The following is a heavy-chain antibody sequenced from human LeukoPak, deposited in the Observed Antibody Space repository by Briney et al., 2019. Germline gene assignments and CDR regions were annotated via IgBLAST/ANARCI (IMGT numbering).Heavy chain of an antibody. D-gene: IGHD6-6*01. CDR1: GFTFSSYA. CDR2: ISYDGSNK. J-gene: IGHJ6*02. Sequence: PGGSLRLSCAASGFTFSSYAMHWVRQAPGKGLEWAAVISYDGSNKYYADSVKGRFTISRDNSKNTLYLQMNSLRAEDTAVYYCARDPSGGSSFYYYGMDVWGQGTTVTVSS. V-gene: IGHV3-30-3*01. CDR3: ARDPSGGSSFYYYGMDV.